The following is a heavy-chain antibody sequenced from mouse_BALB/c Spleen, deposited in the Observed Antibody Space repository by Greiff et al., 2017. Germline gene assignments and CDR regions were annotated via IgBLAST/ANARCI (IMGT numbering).Heavy chain of an antibody. CDR1: GDSITSGY. J-gene: IGHJ4*01. Sequence: EVKLQESGPSLVKPSQTLSLTCSVTGDSITSGYWNWIRKFPGNKLEYMGYISYSGSTYYNPSLKSRISITRDTSKNQYYLQLNSVTTEDTATYYCARLSSGYVGYYAMDYWGQGTSVTVSS. CDR3: ARLSSGYVGYYAMDY. D-gene: IGHD3-1*01. V-gene: IGHV3-8*02. CDR2: ISYSGST.